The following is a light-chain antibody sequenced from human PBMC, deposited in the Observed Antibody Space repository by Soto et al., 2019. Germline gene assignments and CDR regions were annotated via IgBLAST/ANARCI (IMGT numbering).Light chain of an antibody. CDR2: DDS. CDR1: QSISSW. J-gene: IGKJ2*01. CDR3: QQDNSYSLVT. V-gene: IGKV1-5*01. Sequence: DIQMTQSPSTLFASVGDRVTITCRASQSISSWLAWYQQKPGKAPKLLIYDDSSLESGVPSRFSGSGSGTEFTLTISILQRDNFATYYCQQDNSYSLVTFGQGTKLEIK.